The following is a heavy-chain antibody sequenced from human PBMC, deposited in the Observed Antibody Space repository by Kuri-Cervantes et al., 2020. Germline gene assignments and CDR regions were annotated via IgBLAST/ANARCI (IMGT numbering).Heavy chain of an antibody. Sequence: ETLSLTCAASGIIFGKSGMSWVRQTPGEGLKWVSTINDYGNNKHYADSVEGRFTISRDNSRSTLTLQMNSLRAEDTAIYFCAKDLTFDLWGQGTLVTVSS. CDR2: INDYGNNK. V-gene: IGHV3-23*01. CDR1: GIIFGKSG. J-gene: IGHJ4*02. CDR3: AKDLTFDL.